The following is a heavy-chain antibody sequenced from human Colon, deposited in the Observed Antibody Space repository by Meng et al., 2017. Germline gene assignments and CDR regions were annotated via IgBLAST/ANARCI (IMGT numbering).Heavy chain of an antibody. D-gene: IGHD3-10*02. J-gene: IGHJ4*02. CDR1: GDSVSGNSAA. CDR2: TYYRSKYYN. V-gene: IGHV6-1*01. CDR3: ARDWGDVRGGFDF. Sequence: VPLKISGPRLWISAQTLSLTCASTGDSVSGNSAAWNWIRQYPSRGVEWLRRTYYRSKYYNDYALSVKSRITIKPDTSKNQFSLQLNSVTPEDTAIYYCARDWGDVRGGFDFWGQGTLVTVSS.